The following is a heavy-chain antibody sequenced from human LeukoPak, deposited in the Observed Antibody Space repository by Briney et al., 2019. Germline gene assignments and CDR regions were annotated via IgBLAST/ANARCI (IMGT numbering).Heavy chain of an antibody. CDR2: IVPIFGFA. V-gene: IGHV1-69*01. J-gene: IGHJ4*02. D-gene: IGHD4-23*01. Sequence: ASVKVSCKASGGTLSNYAISWLRQAPGQGLEWLGGIVPIFGFANYAEKFEGRITIIADESTGTGYMELSSLTSEDTAIYYCAKVGGTTVAYYFDYWGQGTLVTVSS. CDR1: GGTLSNYA. CDR3: AKVGGTTVAYYFDY.